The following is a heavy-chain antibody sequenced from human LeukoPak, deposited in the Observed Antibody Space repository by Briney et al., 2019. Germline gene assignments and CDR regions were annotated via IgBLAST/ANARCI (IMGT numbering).Heavy chain of an antibody. J-gene: IGHJ6*02. D-gene: IGHD2-15*01. CDR2: ISGSGGST. CDR3: ARDLPPLYCSGGSCYPYYYYYGMDV. Sequence: GGSLRLSCAASGFTFSSYAMSWVRQAPGKGLEWVSAISGSGGSTYYADSVKGRFTISRDNAKNSLYLQMNSLRAEDTAVYYCARDLPPLYCSGGSCYPYYYYYGMDVWGQGTTVTVSS. V-gene: IGHV3-23*01. CDR1: GFTFSSYA.